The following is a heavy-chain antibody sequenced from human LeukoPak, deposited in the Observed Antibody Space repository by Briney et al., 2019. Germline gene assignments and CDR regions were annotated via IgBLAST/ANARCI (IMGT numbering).Heavy chain of an antibody. CDR2: IIPIVGTA. V-gene: IGHV1-69*05. J-gene: IGHJ4*02. CDR1: GGTFSSYA. D-gene: IGHD3-22*01. CDR3: ARTYYYDSSGYYEYDY. Sequence: ASVKVSCKASGGTFSSYAISWVRQAPGQGLEWMGGIIPIVGTANYAQKFQGRVTITTAESTNTAYMELSSLRSEDTAVYYCARTYYYDSSGYYEYDYWGQGTLVTVSS.